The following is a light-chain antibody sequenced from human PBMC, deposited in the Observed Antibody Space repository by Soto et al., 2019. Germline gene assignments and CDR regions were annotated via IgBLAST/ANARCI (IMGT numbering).Light chain of an antibody. V-gene: IGKV3-20*01. CDR3: QLYGSPPLYT. J-gene: IGKJ2*01. CDR2: GAS. CDR1: QSVRSTY. Sequence: EVVLTQSPGTLSLSPGERAALSCRASQSVRSTYLAWYQQKPGQAPRLLIYGASSRATGIPDRFSGSGAGTEFALTISRLEPEDFAVYYCQLYGSPPLYTFGQGTKLEI.